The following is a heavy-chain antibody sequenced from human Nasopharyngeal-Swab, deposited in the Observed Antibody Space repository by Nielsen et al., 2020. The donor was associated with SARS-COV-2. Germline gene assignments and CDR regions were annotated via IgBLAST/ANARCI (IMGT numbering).Heavy chain of an antibody. CDR2: ISSSSSYI. CDR1: GFTFSSYS. D-gene: IGHD6-13*01. V-gene: IGHV3-21*04. Sequence: GESLKISCAASGFTFSSYSMNWVRQAPGKGLEWVSSISSSSSYIYYADSVKGRFTISRDNAKNSLYLQMNSLRAVEPAVYYCARVPGYSSSWSGDWYFDLWGRGTLVTVSS. J-gene: IGHJ2*01. CDR3: ARVPGYSSSWSGDWYFDL.